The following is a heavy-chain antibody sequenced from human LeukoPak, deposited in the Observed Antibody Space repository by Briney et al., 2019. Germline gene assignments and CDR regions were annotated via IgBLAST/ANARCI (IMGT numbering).Heavy chain of an antibody. J-gene: IGHJ4*02. CDR3: ARGQTRGLRVGVLDY. Sequence: QPGGSLRLSCAASGFTFGSYSMNWVRQAPGKGLEWVSYISSSGSNIYYADSVKGRFTISRDNAKNSLYLQMNSLRAEDTAVYYCARGQTRGLRVGVLDYWGQGTLVTVSS. D-gene: IGHD3-16*01. V-gene: IGHV3-48*04. CDR2: ISSSGSNI. CDR1: GFTFGSYS.